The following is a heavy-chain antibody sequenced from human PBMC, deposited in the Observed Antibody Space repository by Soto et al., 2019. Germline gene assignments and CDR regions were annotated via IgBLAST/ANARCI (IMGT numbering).Heavy chain of an antibody. J-gene: IGHJ4*02. Sequence: GGSLRLSCATSGFTFSSYAMSWVRQAPGKGLEWVSAISGSGGSTYYADSVKGRFTISRDNSKNTLYLQMNSLRAENTAVYYCAKGGAAAVSFDYWGQGTLVTVSS. CDR2: ISGSGGST. V-gene: IGHV3-23*01. D-gene: IGHD6-13*01. CDR1: GFTFSSYA. CDR3: AKGGAAAVSFDY.